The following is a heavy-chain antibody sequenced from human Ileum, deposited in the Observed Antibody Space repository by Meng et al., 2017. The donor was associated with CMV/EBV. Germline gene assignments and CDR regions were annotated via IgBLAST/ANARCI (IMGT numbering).Heavy chain of an antibody. CDR3: AKESSSWSLPSDY. CDR2: IRYDGSNK. D-gene: IGHD6-13*01. J-gene: IGHJ4*02. V-gene: IGHV3-30*02. Sequence: GESLKISCAASGFTFSSYGMHWVRQAPGKGLEWVAFIRYDGSNKYYADSVKGRFTISRDNSKNTLYLQMNSLRAEDTAVYYCAKESSSWSLPSDYWAQGTLVTVSS. CDR1: GFTFSSYG.